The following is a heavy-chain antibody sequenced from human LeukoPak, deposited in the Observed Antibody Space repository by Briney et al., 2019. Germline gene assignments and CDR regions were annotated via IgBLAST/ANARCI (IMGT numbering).Heavy chain of an antibody. CDR1: GGSISSGGYS. V-gene: IGHV4-30-2*01. J-gene: IGHJ4*02. D-gene: IGHD5-24*01. Sequence: PSETLSLTCAVSGGSISSGGYSWSWIRQPPGKGLEWIGYINHSGSTNYNPSLKSRVTISVDTSKNQFSLKLSSVTAADTAVYYCARGREDGYNFGRYFDYWGQGTLVTVSS. CDR3: ARGREDGYNFGRYFDY. CDR2: INHSGST.